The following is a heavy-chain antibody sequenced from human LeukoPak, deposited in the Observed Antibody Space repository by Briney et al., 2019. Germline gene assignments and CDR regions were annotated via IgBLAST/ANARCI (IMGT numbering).Heavy chain of an antibody. D-gene: IGHD5-18*01. CDR1: GYSISSGYY. CDR2: IYHSGST. V-gene: IGHV4-38-2*02. J-gene: IGHJ4*02. CDR3: AKSRTRSYGSKYYFDY. Sequence: SETLSLTCTVSGYSISSGYYWGWIRQPPGKGLEWIGSIYHSGSTYYNPSLKSRVTIPVDASNNQFSLKLSSVTAADTAVYYCAKSRTRSYGSKYYFDYWGQGTLVTVSS.